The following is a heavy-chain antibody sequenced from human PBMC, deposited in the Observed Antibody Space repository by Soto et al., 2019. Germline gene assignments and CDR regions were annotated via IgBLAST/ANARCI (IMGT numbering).Heavy chain of an antibody. CDR2: VSSSGNT. V-gene: IGHV4-30-4*01. D-gene: IGHD5-12*01. CDR1: GGSINSGDYY. J-gene: IGHJ4*02. CDR3: DGELSGYSFGPGEVN. Sequence: PSETLSLTCTVCGGSINSGDYYWSLILQPPGKGLEWIGFVSSSGNTYYTPSPDNRVTISLDTPKNQFSLELNSVTTTDTAVYFCDGELSGYSFGPGEVNWGQGTLVTVYS.